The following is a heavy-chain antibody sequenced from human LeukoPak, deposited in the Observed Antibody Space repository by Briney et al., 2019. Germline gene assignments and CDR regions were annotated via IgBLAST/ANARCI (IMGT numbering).Heavy chain of an antibody. D-gene: IGHD5-18*01. CDR3: ARDGGTAGYSSGSDY. CDR1: GYTFTSNA. Sequence: GASVKVSCKASGYTFTSNAITWVRQAPGQGLEWVGWISCNNGGTRYAQKFQGRVTVTTDTSTSTAYMELRSLRSDDTAVYYCARDGGTAGYSSGSDYWGQGTLVTVSS. V-gene: IGHV1-18*01. CDR2: ISCNNGGT. J-gene: IGHJ4*02.